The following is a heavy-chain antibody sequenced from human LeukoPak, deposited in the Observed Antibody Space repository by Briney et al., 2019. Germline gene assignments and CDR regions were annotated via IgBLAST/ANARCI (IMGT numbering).Heavy chain of an antibody. J-gene: IGHJ4*02. Sequence: GGSLRLSCAASGFTFSSYWMSWVRQAPGKGLEWVANIKQDGSEKYYVDSVKGRFTISRDNAKNSLYLQMNSLRAEDTAVYYCARGRLWFGELLGAVDYWGQGTLVTVSS. CDR2: IKQDGSEK. V-gene: IGHV3-7*04. D-gene: IGHD3-10*01. CDR3: ARGRLWFGELLGAVDY. CDR1: GFTFSSYW.